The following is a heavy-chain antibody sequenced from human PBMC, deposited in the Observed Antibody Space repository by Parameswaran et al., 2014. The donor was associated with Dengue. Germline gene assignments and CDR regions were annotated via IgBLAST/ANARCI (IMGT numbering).Heavy chain of an antibody. Sequence: RWIRQPPGKGLEWLANIKQDGSEKYYVDSVKGRFTISRDNAKNSLFLQMNSLRAEDTAVYFCAREWMDHSGYDHFDYWGQGTLVTVSS. V-gene: IGHV3-7*01. CDR2: IKQDGSEK. CDR3: AREWMDHSGYDHFDY. J-gene: IGHJ4*02. D-gene: IGHD5-12*01.